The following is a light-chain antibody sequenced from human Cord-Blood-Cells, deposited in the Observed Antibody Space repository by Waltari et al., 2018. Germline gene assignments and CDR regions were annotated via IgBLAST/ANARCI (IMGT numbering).Light chain of an antibody. Sequence: SSELTQPPSLALFPVHLASITCSGHNSADISACWYQQKPGQSPVLVIYQASKRPSGIPERFSGSNSGNTATLTISGTQAMDEADYYCQAWDSSTGVFGAGTKVTVL. V-gene: IGLV3-1*01. J-gene: IGLJ1*01. CDR3: QAWDSSTGV. CDR1: NSADIS. CDR2: QAS.